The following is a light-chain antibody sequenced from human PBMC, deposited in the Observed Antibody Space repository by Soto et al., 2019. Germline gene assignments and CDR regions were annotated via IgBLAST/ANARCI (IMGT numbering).Light chain of an antibody. J-gene: IGKJ4*01. V-gene: IGKV3-20*01. Sequence: EIVLTQSPGTLSLSPGERATLSCRASQSVSSCLAWYQQKPGQAPRLLIYGASSRATGIPDRFSGGGSGTDFTLTISRLEPEDFAVDYCQQFSSYPLTFGGGTKVDIK. CDR3: QQFSSYPLT. CDR1: QSVSSC. CDR2: GAS.